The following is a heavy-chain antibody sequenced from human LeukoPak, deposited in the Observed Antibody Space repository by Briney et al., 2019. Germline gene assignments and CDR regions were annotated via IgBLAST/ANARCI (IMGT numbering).Heavy chain of an antibody. CDR1: GFTVSSNY. Sequence: PGGSLRLSCAASGFTVSSNYMSWVRQAPGKGLEWVSVIYSGGSTYYSDSVKGRFTISRDNSKNTLYLQMNSLRAEDTAVYYCARAEVDSSGYYSLYYFDYWGQGTLVTVSS. J-gene: IGHJ4*02. CDR3: ARAEVDSSGYYSLYYFDY. CDR2: IYSGGST. D-gene: IGHD3-22*01. V-gene: IGHV3-66*01.